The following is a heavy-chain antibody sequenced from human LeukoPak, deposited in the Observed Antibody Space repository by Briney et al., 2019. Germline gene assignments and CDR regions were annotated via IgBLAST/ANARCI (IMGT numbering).Heavy chain of an antibody. Sequence: GKSLRLSCAASGFTFSSYWMNWVGQPPGKGLEWVALINPDGSQTNYVDSVKGRLTISRDNAENSLYLQMNSLRAEDTAVYYCARDLGYGALDPWGQGTLVTVSS. CDR3: ARDLGYGALDP. CDR1: GFTFSSYW. V-gene: IGHV3-7*01. D-gene: IGHD4-17*01. J-gene: IGHJ5*02. CDR2: INPDGSQT.